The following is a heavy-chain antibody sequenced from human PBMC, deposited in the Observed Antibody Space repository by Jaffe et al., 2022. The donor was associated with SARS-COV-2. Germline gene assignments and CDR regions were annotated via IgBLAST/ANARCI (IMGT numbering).Heavy chain of an antibody. J-gene: IGHJ5*02. CDR3: ARELGYCSSTSCLVDRYNWFDP. Sequence: QVQLQESGPGLVKPSETLSLTCTVSGGSISSYYWSWIRQPPGKGLEWIGYIYYSGSTNYNPSLKSRVTISVDTSKNQFSLKLSSVTAADTAVYYCARELGYCSSTSCLVDRYNWFDPWGQGTLVTVSS. V-gene: IGHV4-59*01. CDR2: IYYSGST. CDR1: GGSISSYY. D-gene: IGHD2-2*01.